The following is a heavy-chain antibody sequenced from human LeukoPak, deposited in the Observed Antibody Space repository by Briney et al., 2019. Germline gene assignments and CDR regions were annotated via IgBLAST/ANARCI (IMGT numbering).Heavy chain of an antibody. CDR3: ARRYLLWFGEPDDYYYGMDV. CDR1: GFTFSDYY. V-gene: IGHV3-11*04. D-gene: IGHD3-10*01. J-gene: IGHJ6*02. CDR2: ISSSGSTI. Sequence: GGSLRLSCAASGFTFSDYYMGWIRQAPGKGLEWVSYISSSGSTIYYADSVKGRFTISRDNAKDSLYLQMNSLRAEDTAVYYCARRYLLWFGEPDDYYYGMDVWGQGTTVTVSS.